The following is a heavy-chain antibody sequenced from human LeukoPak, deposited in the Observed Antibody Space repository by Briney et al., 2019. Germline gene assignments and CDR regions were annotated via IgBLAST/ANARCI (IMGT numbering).Heavy chain of an antibody. CDR1: GFTFSSYA. CDR2: ISGSGGGT. CDR3: AKGIGAASDY. Sequence: GGSLRLSCAASGFTFSSYAMTWVRQAPGKGLEWVSAISGSGGGTYYADSVKGRFTISRDNSKNTLYLQMNSLRAEDTAVYYCAKGIGAASDYWGQGTLATVSS. D-gene: IGHD6-13*01. J-gene: IGHJ4*02. V-gene: IGHV3-23*01.